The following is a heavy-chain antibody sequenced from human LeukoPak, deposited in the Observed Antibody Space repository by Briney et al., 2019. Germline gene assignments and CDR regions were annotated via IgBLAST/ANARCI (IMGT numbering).Heavy chain of an antibody. D-gene: IGHD2-21*01. V-gene: IGHV4-38-2*02. CDR1: GYSISSGYY. CDR3: ATEGGDGDWFDP. CDR2: IYYSGST. J-gene: IGHJ5*02. Sequence: SETLSLTCTVSGYSISSGYYWGWIRQPPGKGLEWIGSIYYSGSTYYNPSLKSRVTISVDTSKNQFSLKLSSVTAADTAVYYCATEGGDGDWFDPWGQGTLVTVSS.